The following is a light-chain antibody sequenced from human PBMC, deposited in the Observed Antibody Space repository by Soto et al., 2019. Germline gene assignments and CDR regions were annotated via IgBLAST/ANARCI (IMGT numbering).Light chain of an antibody. V-gene: IGLV2-23*01. Sequence: QSVLTQPASVSGSPGQSITISCAGTSSDVGSHPLVSWYQQHPGKAPKLMISEDTKRPSGVSNRFSGSKSGNMASLTISGLQAEDEADYYCCAFTSAGTWVFGGGTNSPS. CDR1: SSDVGSHPL. CDR2: EDT. J-gene: IGLJ3*02. CDR3: CAFTSAGTWV.